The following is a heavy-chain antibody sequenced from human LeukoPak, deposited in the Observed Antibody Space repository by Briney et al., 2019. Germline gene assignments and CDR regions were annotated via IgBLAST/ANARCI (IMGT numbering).Heavy chain of an antibody. Sequence: GGSLRLSCAASGFTFSSYGMHWVRQAPGKGLEWVAVMSYDGSNKYYADSVKGRFTISRDNSKNTLYLQMNSLRAEDTAVYYCAKGFGGYDYRDAFDIWGQGTMVTVSS. V-gene: IGHV3-30*18. CDR1: GFTFSSYG. CDR2: MSYDGSNK. CDR3: AKGFGGYDYRDAFDI. J-gene: IGHJ3*02. D-gene: IGHD5-12*01.